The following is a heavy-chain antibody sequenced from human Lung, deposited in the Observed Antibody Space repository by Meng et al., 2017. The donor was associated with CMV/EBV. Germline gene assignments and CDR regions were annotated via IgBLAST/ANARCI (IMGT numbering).Heavy chain of an antibody. D-gene: IGHD6-13*01. V-gene: IGHV3-48*03. CDR3: TRGSASWSEYNWFDP. CDR2: ISSGGTSR. CDR1: GFTFSSYE. J-gene: IGHJ5*02. Sequence: SXATSGFTFSSYEMNWVRQAPGKGLEWSSYISSGGTSRYYADSVKGRFSISIDNAKNSLYLQMNSLRVEDTARYYCTRGSASWSEYNWFDPWGQGTXVTVAS.